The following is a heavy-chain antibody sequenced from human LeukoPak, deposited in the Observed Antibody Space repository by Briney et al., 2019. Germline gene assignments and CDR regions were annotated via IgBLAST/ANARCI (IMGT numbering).Heavy chain of an antibody. V-gene: IGHV1-18*01. Sequence: ASVKVSCKASGYTFTSYGISWVRQAPGQGLEWMGCISAYNGNTNYAQKLQGRVTMTTDTSTSTAYMELRSLRSDDTAVYYCARDSELRYFDWLLAKTLYYYYGMDVWGQGTTVTVSS. D-gene: IGHD3-9*01. J-gene: IGHJ6*02. CDR3: ARDSELRYFDWLLAKTLYYYYGMDV. CDR2: ISAYNGNT. CDR1: GYTFTSYG.